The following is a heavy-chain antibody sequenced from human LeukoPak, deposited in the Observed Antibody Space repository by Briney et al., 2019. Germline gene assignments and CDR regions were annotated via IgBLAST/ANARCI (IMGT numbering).Heavy chain of an antibody. CDR1: GFTFSSYA. J-gene: IGHJ4*02. CDR2: ISGSGGST. V-gene: IGHV3-23*01. CDR3: AKDSIAARRIFDY. Sequence: GGSLRLSCAASGFTFSSYAMSWVRQAPGKVLEWVSAISGSGGSTYYADSVKGRFTISRDNSKNTLYLQMNSLRAEDTAVYYCAKDSIAARRIFDYWGQGTLVTVSS. D-gene: IGHD6-6*01.